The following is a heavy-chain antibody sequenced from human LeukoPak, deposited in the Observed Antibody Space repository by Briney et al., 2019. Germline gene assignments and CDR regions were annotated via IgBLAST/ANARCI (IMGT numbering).Heavy chain of an antibody. V-gene: IGHV3-49*04. CDR2: IRSKAYGGTT. J-gene: IGHJ4*02. D-gene: IGHD3-3*01. CDR3: TRDSSKKPYDFWSR. CDR1: GFTFGDYA. Sequence: QPGRSLRLSCTASGFTFGDYAMSWVRQAPGKGLEWVGFIRSKAYGGTTEYAASVKGRFTISRDDSKSIAYLQMNSLKTEDTAVYYCTRDSSKKPYDFWSRWGQGTLVTVSS.